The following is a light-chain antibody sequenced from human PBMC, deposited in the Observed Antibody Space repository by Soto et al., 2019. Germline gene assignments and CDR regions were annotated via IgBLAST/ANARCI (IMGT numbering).Light chain of an antibody. CDR2: GAS. Sequence: EIVLTQSPGTLSLSPGERATLSCRASQSVSRSYLAWYQQKPGQAPRLLIYGASRRATGIPDRFSGSGSGTDFTLTISRLEPEDFAVYYCQLYGSSPPWTFGQGTKMEIK. J-gene: IGKJ1*01. V-gene: IGKV3-20*01. CDR3: QLYGSSPPWT. CDR1: QSVSRSY.